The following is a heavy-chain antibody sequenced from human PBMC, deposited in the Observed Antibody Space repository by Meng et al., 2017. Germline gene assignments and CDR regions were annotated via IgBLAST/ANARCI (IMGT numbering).Heavy chain of an antibody. CDR3: ARDRRYSGYGPNWFDP. V-gene: IGHV1-18*01. D-gene: IGHD5-12*01. CDR1: GYTFTSYG. Sequence: ASVKVSCKASGYTFTSYGISWVRQAPGQGREWMGWISAYNGNTNYAQKLQGRVTMTTDTSTSTAYMELSRLRSDDTAVYYCARDRRYSGYGPNWFDPWGQGPLVTVSS. J-gene: IGHJ5*02. CDR2: ISAYNGNT.